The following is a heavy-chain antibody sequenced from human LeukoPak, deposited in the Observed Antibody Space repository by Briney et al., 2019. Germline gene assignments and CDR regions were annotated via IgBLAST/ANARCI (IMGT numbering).Heavy chain of an antibody. CDR3: ARGGMYIAARYYFDY. D-gene: IGHD6-6*01. J-gene: IGHJ4*02. CDR1: GGSFSGDY. V-gene: IGHV4-34*01. CDR2: INRSGST. Sequence: SETLSLTCAVYGGSFSGDYWSWIRGPPGKGLEWIGEINRSGSTNYNPSLKSRVTISVDTSKHQFSLKLSSVTAAATAVYYCARGGMYIAARYYFDYWGQGTLVTVSS.